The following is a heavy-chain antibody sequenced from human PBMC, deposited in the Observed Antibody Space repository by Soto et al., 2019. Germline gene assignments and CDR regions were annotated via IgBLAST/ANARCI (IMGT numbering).Heavy chain of an antibody. CDR2: IYYSGST. CDR1: GGSISSSSYY. Sequence: ETLSLTCTVSGGSISSSSYYWGWIRQPPGKGLEWIGSIYYSGSTYYNPSLKSRVTISVDTSKNQFSLKLSSVTAADTAVYYCARGQRFNWYSYGQIDYWGQGTLVTVSS. D-gene: IGHD5-18*01. V-gene: IGHV4-39*01. CDR3: ARGQRFNWYSYGQIDY. J-gene: IGHJ4*02.